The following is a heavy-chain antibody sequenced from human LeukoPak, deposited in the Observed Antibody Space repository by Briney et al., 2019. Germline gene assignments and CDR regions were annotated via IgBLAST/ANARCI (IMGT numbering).Heavy chain of an antibody. CDR1: GYTFTSYD. Sequence: GASVKVPCKASGYTFTSYDINWVGQATGQGLEWMGWMNPNSGNTGYAQKFQGRVTMTRNTSISTAYMELSSLRSEDTAVYYCARKTGSGSYYNGDAFDIWGQGTMVTVSS. V-gene: IGHV1-8*01. J-gene: IGHJ3*02. CDR3: ARKTGSGSYYNGDAFDI. D-gene: IGHD3-10*01. CDR2: MNPNSGNT.